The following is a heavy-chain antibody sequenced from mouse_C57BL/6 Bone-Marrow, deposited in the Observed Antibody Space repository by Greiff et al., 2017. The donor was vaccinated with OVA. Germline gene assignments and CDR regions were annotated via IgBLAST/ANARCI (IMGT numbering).Heavy chain of an antibody. V-gene: IGHV1-72*01. Sequence: QVQLKQSGAELVKPGASVKLSCKASGYTFTSYWMHWVKQRPGRGLEWIGRIDPNSGGTKYNEKFKSKATLTVDKPSSTAYMQLSSLTSEDSAVYYCARSPRGSKGGYAMDYWGQGTSVTVSS. CDR3: ARSPRGSKGGYAMDY. CDR1: GYTFTSYW. D-gene: IGHD1-1*01. CDR2: IDPNSGGT. J-gene: IGHJ4*01.